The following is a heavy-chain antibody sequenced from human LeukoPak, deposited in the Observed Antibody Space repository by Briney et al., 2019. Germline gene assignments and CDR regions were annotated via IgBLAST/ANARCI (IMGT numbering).Heavy chain of an antibody. CDR3: AKVKARAVAGSDYFDY. D-gene: IGHD6-19*01. J-gene: IGHJ4*02. V-gene: IGHV3-30*18. CDR1: GFTFSSYG. Sequence: GGSLRLSCAASGFTFSSYGMHWVRQAPGKGLEWVAVISYDGSNKYYADSVKGRFTISRDNSKNTLYLQMNSLRAEDTAVYYCAKVKARAVAGSDYFDYWGQGTLVTVSS. CDR2: ISYDGSNK.